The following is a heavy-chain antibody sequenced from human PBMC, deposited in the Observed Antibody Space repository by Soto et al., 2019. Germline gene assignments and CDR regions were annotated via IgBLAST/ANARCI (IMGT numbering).Heavy chain of an antibody. CDR2: IYSGGST. CDR3: ARARGLQPFDY. V-gene: IGHV3-53*01. D-gene: IGHD1-26*01. Sequence: EVQLVESGGGLIQPGGSLRLSCAASGFTVSSNYMSWVRQATGKGLEWVSVIYSGGSTYYADSVKGRFTISRDDSKNTLYLQMNSLRAEDTAVYYCARARGLQPFDYWGQGTLVTVSS. CDR1: GFTVSSNY. J-gene: IGHJ4*02.